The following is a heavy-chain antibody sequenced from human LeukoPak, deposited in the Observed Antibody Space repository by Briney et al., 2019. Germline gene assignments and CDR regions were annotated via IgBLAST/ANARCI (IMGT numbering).Heavy chain of an antibody. CDR1: GGSFSGYY. V-gene: IGHV4-34*01. J-gene: IGHJ4*02. D-gene: IGHD1-14*01. CDR3: AREPGFDY. CDR2: INHSGST. Sequence: SETLSLTCAVYGGSFSGYYWSWIRQPPGKGPEWIGEINHSGSTTYNPSLKSRVTISVDTSKNQFSLKLSSVTAADTAVYYCAREPGFDYWGQGTLVTVSS.